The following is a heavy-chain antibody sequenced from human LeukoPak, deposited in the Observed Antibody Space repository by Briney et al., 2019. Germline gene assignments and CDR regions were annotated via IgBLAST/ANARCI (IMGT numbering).Heavy chain of an antibody. Sequence: PGGSLRLSCAASGFTFSSYAMSWVRQAPGKGLEWVSAISGSGGSTYYADSRTGRFTISRDNSKNTLYMQMNSLGAEDTAVYYCAKYFAEYYYGSGSYYTHYYYGMDVWGQGATVTVSS. CDR3: AKYFAEYYYGSGSYYTHYYYGMDV. J-gene: IGHJ6*02. CDR2: ISGSGGST. CDR1: GFTFSSYA. V-gene: IGHV3-23*01. D-gene: IGHD3-10*01.